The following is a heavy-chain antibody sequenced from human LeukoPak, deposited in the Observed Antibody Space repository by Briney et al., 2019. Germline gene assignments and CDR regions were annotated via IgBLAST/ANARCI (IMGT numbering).Heavy chain of an antibody. J-gene: IGHJ4*02. CDR3: ARGLTYYDFWMDY. CDR1: GYSFTSYW. V-gene: IGHV5-51*01. CDR2: IYPGDSDT. Sequence: GESRKISCKGSGYSFTSYWIGWVRQMPGKGLEWVGIIYPGDSDTRYSPSFQGQVTISADKSISTAYLQWSSLKASDTAMYYCARGLTYYDFWMDYWGQGTLVTVSS. D-gene: IGHD3-3*01.